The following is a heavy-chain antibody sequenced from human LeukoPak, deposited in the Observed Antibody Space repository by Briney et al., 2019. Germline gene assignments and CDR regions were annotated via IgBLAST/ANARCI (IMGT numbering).Heavy chain of an antibody. CDR1: GFTFSDYS. CDR2: IKTDGSTT. V-gene: IGHV3-74*01. D-gene: IGHD3-3*01. CDR3: ASDKDWSLYDS. J-gene: IGHJ4*02. Sequence: GGSLRLSCAASGFTFSDYSMHWVRDGPGKGLVWVSRIKTDGSTTNYADSVKGRFTISRDNAKNTLYLQMNSLRAEDTAVYYCASDKDWSLYDSWGQGTLVTVSS.